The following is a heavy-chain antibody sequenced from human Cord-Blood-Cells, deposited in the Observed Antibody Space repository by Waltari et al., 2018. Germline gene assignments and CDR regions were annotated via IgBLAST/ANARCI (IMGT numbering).Heavy chain of an antibody. V-gene: IGHV1-69*06. Sequence: QVQLVQSGAEVTKPGSSVKVSCKASGGTFSSYAINWVPPAPGQGLEWMGGIIPIFGTANYAQKFQGRVTITADKSTSTAYMELSSLRSEDTAVYYCARSSKGRLERLDYWGQGTLVTVSS. D-gene: IGHD1-1*01. CDR1: GGTFSSYA. CDR2: IIPIFGTA. CDR3: ARSSKGRLERLDY. J-gene: IGHJ4*02.